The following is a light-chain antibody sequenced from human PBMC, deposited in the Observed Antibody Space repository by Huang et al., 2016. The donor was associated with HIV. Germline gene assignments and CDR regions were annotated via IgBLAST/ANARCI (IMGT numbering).Light chain of an antibody. CDR1: QTSNTY. J-gene: IGKJ1*01. V-gene: IGKV1-39*01. CDR3: QQTYSTPRT. Sequence: TITCRASQTSNTYLNWYQQKPGKAPTLLIYAASSLHGGVPSRFSGSGSGTDFTLTISGLQREDFATYFCQQTYSTPRTFGQGTRVEIK. CDR2: AAS.